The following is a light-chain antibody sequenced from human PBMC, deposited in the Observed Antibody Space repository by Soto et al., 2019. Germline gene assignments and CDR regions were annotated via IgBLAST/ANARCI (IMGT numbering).Light chain of an antibody. J-gene: IGKJ1*01. CDR2: KAS. V-gene: IGKV1-5*03. CDR3: QQYVTAFRT. CDR1: QPISSL. Sequence: MQMAQSRPSLSASVGVRVTVTCCASQPISSLLAWYHQKPGKAPKLLIYKASSLESGVPSRFSGSGSGTEFTLTISSLQPDDFATHYCQQYVTAFRTFGQGTKVDIK.